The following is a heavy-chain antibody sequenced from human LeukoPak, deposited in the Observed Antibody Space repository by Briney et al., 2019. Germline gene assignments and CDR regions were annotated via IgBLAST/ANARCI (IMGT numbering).Heavy chain of an antibody. CDR1: GYTFTSYG. J-gene: IGHJ4*02. V-gene: IGHV1-18*01. CDR2: ISAYNGNT. D-gene: IGHD6-19*01. CDR3: ARDVRSAVAAFFDY. Sequence: ASVKVSCKASGYTFTSYGISWVRQAPGQGLEWMGWISAYNGNTNYAQKLQGRVTMTTDTSTSTAYMELRSLRSYDTAVYYCARDVRSAVAAFFDYWGQGTLVTVSS.